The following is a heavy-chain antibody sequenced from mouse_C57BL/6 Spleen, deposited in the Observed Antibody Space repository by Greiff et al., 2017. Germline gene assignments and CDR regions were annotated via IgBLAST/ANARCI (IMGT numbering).Heavy chain of an antibody. CDR2: IYPGDGDT. Sequence: QVQLQQSGAELVKPGASVKISCKASGFAISSYCMNWVKQRPGTGLEWIGQIYPGDGDTNYNGKFKGKATLTADKSSSTAYMQLSSLTSEDSAVDFCARVLLLRSHWYFDVWGTGTTVTVSS. J-gene: IGHJ1*03. V-gene: IGHV1-80*01. D-gene: IGHD1-1*01. CDR1: GFAISSYC. CDR3: ARVLLLRSHWYFDV.